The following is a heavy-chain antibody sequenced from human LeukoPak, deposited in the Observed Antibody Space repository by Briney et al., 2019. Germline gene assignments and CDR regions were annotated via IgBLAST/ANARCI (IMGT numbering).Heavy chain of an antibody. CDR3: ARSDYCDNY. V-gene: IGHV3-74*01. CDR1: GFTFSNYW. Sequence: GGSLRLSCAASGFTFSNYWMHWVRQAPGKGLEWVSRINSDGSNKTYADSVKGRFTISRDNAKNTLYLQMSSLRVGDTAVYYSARSDYCDNYWGQGILVTVSS. J-gene: IGHJ4*02. D-gene: IGHD4-17*01. CDR2: INSDGSNK.